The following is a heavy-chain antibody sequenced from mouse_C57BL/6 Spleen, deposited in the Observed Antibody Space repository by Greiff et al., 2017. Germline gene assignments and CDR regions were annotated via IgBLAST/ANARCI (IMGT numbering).Heavy chain of an antibody. Sequence: QVQLQQSGPELVKPGASVKLSCKASGYTFTSYDINWVKQRPGQGLEWIGWIYPRDGSTKYNEKFKGKATLTVDTSSSTAYMELHSLTSEDSAVYFCAREGTFTGDYYFDYWGQGTTLTVSS. CDR1: GYTFTSYD. CDR3: AREGTFTGDYYFDY. V-gene: IGHV1-85*01. CDR2: IYPRDGST. D-gene: IGHD1-1*01. J-gene: IGHJ2*01.